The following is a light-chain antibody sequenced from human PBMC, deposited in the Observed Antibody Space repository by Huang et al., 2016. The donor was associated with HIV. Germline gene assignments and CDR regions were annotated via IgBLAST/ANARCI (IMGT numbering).Light chain of an antibody. CDR3: QQYNNWPPWT. Sequence: EVVMTQSPATLSVSPGERATLSCRASQSVSSNLSWYQQKPGQVPRLLIYGASTRATGIPARFIGSGSGTELTLTISSLQSEDFAIYYCQQYNNWPPWTFGQGTKVEVK. CDR1: QSVSSN. V-gene: IGKV3-15*01. J-gene: IGKJ1*01. CDR2: GAS.